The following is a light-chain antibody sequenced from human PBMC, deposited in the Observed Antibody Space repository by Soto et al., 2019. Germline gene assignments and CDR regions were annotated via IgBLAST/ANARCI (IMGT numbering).Light chain of an antibody. CDR2: DAS. V-gene: IGKV3-20*01. Sequence: EIALTQSPGTLSLSPGEIATLSCRASQSVSSRSLAWYQHKRGQAPRLLIYDASRRAPGIPDRFSGSGSGTDFTLTIGRLEPEDFAVYYCQQYGTSSYTFGQGTKLE. J-gene: IGKJ2*01. CDR3: QQYGTSSYT. CDR1: QSVSSRS.